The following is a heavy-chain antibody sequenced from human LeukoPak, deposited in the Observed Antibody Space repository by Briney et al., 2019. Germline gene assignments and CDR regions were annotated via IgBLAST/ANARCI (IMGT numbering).Heavy chain of an antibody. CDR3: ARRQRYGSGSYGWFDP. CDR1: GGSLSSYY. J-gene: IGHJ5*02. CDR2: IYTSGST. V-gene: IGHV4-4*09. Sequence: PSETLSLTCTVSGGSLSSYYWSWIRQPPGKGLEWIGYIYTSGSTNYNPSLKSRVTISVDTSKNQYSLKLSSVTAADTAADYCARRQRYGSGSYGWFDPWGQGTLVTVSS. D-gene: IGHD3-10*01.